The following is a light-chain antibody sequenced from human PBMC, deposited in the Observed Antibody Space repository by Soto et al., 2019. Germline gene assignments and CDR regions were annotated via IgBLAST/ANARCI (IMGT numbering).Light chain of an antibody. Sequence: QSVLTQPPSVSEAPRQRVTISCSGSCSNIGHNAVNWYQQLPGKAPKLLIYYDDLLPSGVSDRFSGSKSGTSASLAISGLQSAAEADYYCAAWDDSLNGVVFGGGTKLTVL. J-gene: IGLJ2*01. CDR1: CSNIGHNA. V-gene: IGLV1-36*01. CDR2: YDD. CDR3: AAWDDSLNGVV.